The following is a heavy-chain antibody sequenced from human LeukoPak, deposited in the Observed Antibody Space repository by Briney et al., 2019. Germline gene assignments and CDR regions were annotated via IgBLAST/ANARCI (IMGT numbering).Heavy chain of an antibody. Sequence: SETLSLTCTVSSASLRSGDYYWSWIRQPPGKGLEWIGYIYDSGSTYYNPSLKSRITISVDTSENRFSLKLSSVTATDTAVYYCARDCSGGSCYGAFDIWGQGTMVTVSS. D-gene: IGHD2-15*01. J-gene: IGHJ3*02. CDR3: ARDCSGGSCYGAFDI. CDR2: IYDSGST. CDR1: SASLRSGDYY. V-gene: IGHV4-30-4*01.